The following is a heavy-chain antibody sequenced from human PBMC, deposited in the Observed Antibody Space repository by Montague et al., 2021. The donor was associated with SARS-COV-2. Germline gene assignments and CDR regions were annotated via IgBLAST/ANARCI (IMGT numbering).Heavy chain of an antibody. Sequence: SETRSLTCTVSGGSISDSNYLWGWIRQPPGKGLEWIGDIHYSGTYYNPSLRSRVTMSRDLSKNQFSLMLRSVTAADTALYYCARSLISASGTGSNFDSWGQGTLVAVSS. D-gene: IGHD6-13*01. CDR2: IHYSGT. V-gene: IGHV4-39*07. J-gene: IGHJ4*02. CDR3: ARSLISASGTGSNFDS. CDR1: GGSISDSNYL.